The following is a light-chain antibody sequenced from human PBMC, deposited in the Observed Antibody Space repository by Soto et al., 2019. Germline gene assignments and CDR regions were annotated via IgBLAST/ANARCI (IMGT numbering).Light chain of an antibody. Sequence: IVLTQSPSTLSLSPGERATLCWRASQSVGGRYLAWYQQKPGQAPRLLIYGASSRATGIPDRFSGGGSGTDFTLTISRLEPGDFAVYFCQQYGGFPITFGQGTRLEIK. CDR3: QQYGGFPIT. J-gene: IGKJ5*01. CDR2: GAS. CDR1: QSVGGRY. V-gene: IGKV3-20*01.